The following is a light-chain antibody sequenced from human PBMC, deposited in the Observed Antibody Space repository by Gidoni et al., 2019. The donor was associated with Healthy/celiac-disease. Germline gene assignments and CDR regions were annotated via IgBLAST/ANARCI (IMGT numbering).Light chain of an antibody. J-gene: IGKJ2*01. CDR1: QSISSY. Sequence: DIQMTQSPSSLSASVGDRVTITCRASQSISSYLNWYQQKPGKAPKLLIYAESSLQSGGPSRFSGSGSGTDFTLTISSLQPEDFVTYYCQQSYSTPPYTFXXXTKLEIK. CDR3: QQSYSTPPYT. CDR2: AES. V-gene: IGKV1-39*01.